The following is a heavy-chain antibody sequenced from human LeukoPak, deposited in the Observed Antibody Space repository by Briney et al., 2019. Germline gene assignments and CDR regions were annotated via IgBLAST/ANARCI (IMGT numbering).Heavy chain of an antibody. CDR1: GYTFTSYG. CDR2: ISAYNGNT. V-gene: IGHV1-18*01. Sequence: ASVKVSCKASGYTFTSYGISWVRQAPGQGLEWMGWISAYNGNTNYAQKLQGRVTMTTDTSTSTAYMELRSLRSDDTAVYYCARGAREVHDYGDSEGFDYWGQGTLVTVSS. D-gene: IGHD4-17*01. J-gene: IGHJ4*02. CDR3: ARGAREVHDYGDSEGFDY.